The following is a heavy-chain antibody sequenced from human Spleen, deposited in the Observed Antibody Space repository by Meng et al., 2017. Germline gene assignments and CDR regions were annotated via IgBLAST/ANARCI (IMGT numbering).Heavy chain of an antibody. J-gene: IGHJ4*02. Sequence: GESLKISCAASGFAFSSYAMSWVRQAPGKGLEWFSAISGSDGSAYYADSVKGRFTISRDNSKNTLFLQMNSLTAEDTAIYYCAKGAHVDYDILTGYYNEYYFDYWGQGTLVTVSS. D-gene: IGHD3-9*01. CDR1: GFAFSSYA. CDR2: ISGSDGSA. V-gene: IGHV3-23*01. CDR3: AKGAHVDYDILTGYYNEYYFDY.